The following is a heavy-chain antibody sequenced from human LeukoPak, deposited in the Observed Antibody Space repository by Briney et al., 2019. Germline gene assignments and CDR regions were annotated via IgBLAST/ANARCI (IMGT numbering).Heavy chain of an antibody. D-gene: IGHD2-2*01. V-gene: IGHV4-4*02. J-gene: IGHJ4*02. CDR3: ARLALGDCSSSRCYAFDH. Sequence: SETLSLTCTVSGDSINSLDLWSWVRQPPGKGLEWIGEMYLSGTTHSNPSVKSRVTISIDKSKNQFFLRLSSVTATDTAVYYCARLALGDCSSSRCYAFDHWGQGTLVTVSS. CDR1: GDSINSLDL. CDR2: MYLSGTT.